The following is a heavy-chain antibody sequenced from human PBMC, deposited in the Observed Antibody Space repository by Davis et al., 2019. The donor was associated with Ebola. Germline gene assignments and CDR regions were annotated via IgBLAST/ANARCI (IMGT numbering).Heavy chain of an antibody. D-gene: IGHD2-15*01. CDR3: ARARAEGAHCSGGSCSPYYYYGMDV. CDR2: INPNSGGT. CDR1: GYTFTTYG. Sequence: AASVKVSCKASGYTFTTYGISWVRQAPGQGLEWMGWINPNSGGTNYAQKFQGWVTMTRDTSISTAYMELSRLRSDDTAVYYCARARAEGAHCSGGSCSPYYYYGMDVWGQGTTVTVSS. V-gene: IGHV1-2*04. J-gene: IGHJ6*02.